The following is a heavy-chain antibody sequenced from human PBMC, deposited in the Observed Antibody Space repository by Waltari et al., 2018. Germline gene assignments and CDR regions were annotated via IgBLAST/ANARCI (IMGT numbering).Heavy chain of an antibody. CDR2: INTNTENP. Sequence: QVQLVQSGSELQKPGASVKVSCKASGYTFNNCSINWVQQAPGQGLEWMSGINTNTENPSYAQGFTGLFVFSLDTSVSTAYRQISSREAEDTAVYYCARVGGTGQGIGYWGQGTLVTVSS. CDR1: GYTFNNCS. V-gene: IGHV7-4-1*02. CDR3: ARVGGTGQGIGY. J-gene: IGHJ4*02. D-gene: IGHD1-26*01.